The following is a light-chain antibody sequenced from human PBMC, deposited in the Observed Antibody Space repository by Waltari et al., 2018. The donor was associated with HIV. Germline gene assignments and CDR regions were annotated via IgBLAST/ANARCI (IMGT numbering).Light chain of an antibody. CDR3: NSYAGSNNWV. CDR1: SSDAGRYYY. J-gene: IGLJ3*02. V-gene: IGLV2-8*01. CDR2: EVS. Sequence: QSALTHPPSASGSPGQSVPISCTGTSSDAGRYYYVSWYPQHPGQAPKLMISEVSKRPSGVPERFSGSKSGNTASLTVSGLQAEDEADYYCNSYAGSNNWVFGGGTKLTVL.